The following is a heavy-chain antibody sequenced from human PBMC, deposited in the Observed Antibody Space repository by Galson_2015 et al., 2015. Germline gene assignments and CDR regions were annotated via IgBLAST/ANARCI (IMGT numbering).Heavy chain of an antibody. CDR3: VRYPAPYYGSGSYSKNYYFDF. D-gene: IGHD3-10*01. V-gene: IGHV3-48*03. CDR2: MSKSGRCI. CDR1: WFTCRLYV. J-gene: IGHJ4*02. Sequence: RRLWCAGFWFTCRLYVVNGVRLARRRGVGRVLLMSKSGRCIYYVCSVKGRLNISRDNAKNSPYLQLNSLRADVTAVYYCVRYPAPYYGSGSYSKNYYFDFWGRGTLVTVSS.